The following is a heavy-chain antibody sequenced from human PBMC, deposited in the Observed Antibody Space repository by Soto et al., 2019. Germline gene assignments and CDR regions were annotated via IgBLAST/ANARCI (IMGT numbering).Heavy chain of an antibody. CDR2: ISYDGSNK. D-gene: IGHD2-15*01. Sequence: GGSLRLSCAASGFPFSNYAMHWVRQAPGKGLEWVAVISYDGSNKYYADSVKGRVTISRDSSKNTLYLQMNSLRAEDTAVYYCARDAVPLQDIVVVQIGDYWGQGTLVTVSS. CDR1: GFPFSNYA. CDR3: ARDAVPLQDIVVVQIGDY. J-gene: IGHJ4*02. V-gene: IGHV3-30-3*01.